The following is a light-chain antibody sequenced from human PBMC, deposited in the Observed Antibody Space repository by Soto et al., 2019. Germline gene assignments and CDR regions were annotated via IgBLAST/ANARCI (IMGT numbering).Light chain of an antibody. Sequence: DIFMTQSPVTLFVSPGERATLSCMASQSINSNLAWYQQKPGQAPRLLIYGASTRATGFPARFSGSGSGTEFTLTISRLEPEDFAVYYCQQYGSSSWTFGQGTKVDIK. V-gene: IGKV3-15*01. CDR3: QQYGSSSWT. CDR1: QSINSN. CDR2: GAS. J-gene: IGKJ1*01.